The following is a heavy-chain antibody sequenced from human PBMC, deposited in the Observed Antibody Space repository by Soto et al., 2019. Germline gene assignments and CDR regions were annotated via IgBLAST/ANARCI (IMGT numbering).Heavy chain of an antibody. CDR1: GFTFSSYG. J-gene: IGHJ6*02. V-gene: IGHV3-30*18. Sequence: QVQLVESGGGVVQPGRSLRLSCAASGFTFSSYGMHWVRQAPGKGLEWVAVISYDGSNKYYADSVKGRFTISRDNSKNTLYLQMNSLRAEDTAVYYCAKDLTSSGQRPYYYYGMDVWGQGTTVTVSS. CDR3: AKDLTSSGQRPYYYYGMDV. D-gene: IGHD6-25*01. CDR2: ISYDGSNK.